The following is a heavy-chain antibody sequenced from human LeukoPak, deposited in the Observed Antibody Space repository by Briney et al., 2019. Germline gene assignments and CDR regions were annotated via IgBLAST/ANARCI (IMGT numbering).Heavy chain of an antibody. V-gene: IGHV3-7*01. Sequence: GGSLKLSCVASRFTFSNHYMSWVRQAPGKGLEWVATIKPDGSETFYVDSVKGRFTVSRDDAKNTVYLQMNNLRAEDTAVYYCVRGGPSTWSWGQGTLVTVSS. CDR1: RFTFSNHY. D-gene: IGHD2-15*01. J-gene: IGHJ5*02. CDR3: VRGGPSTWS. CDR2: IKPDGSET.